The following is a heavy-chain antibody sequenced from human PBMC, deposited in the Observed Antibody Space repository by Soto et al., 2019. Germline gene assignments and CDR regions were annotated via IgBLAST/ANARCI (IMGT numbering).Heavy chain of an antibody. CDR2: ISWDSGSI. V-gene: IGHV3-9*01. D-gene: IGHD3-22*01. Sequence: EVQLVESGGGLVQPGRSLRLSCAASGFTFDDYAMHWVRQAPGKGLEWVSGISWDSGSIGYADSVKGRFTISRDNAKNSLYLQMNSLRAEDTALYYCAKMATMIVLVITNDAFDIWGQGTMVTVSS. J-gene: IGHJ3*02. CDR1: GFTFDDYA. CDR3: AKMATMIVLVITNDAFDI.